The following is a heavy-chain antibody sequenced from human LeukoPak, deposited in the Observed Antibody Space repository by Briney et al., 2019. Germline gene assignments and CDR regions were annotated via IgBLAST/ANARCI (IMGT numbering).Heavy chain of an antibody. CDR3: ARDYYDSSGYRWFDP. D-gene: IGHD3-22*01. J-gene: IGHJ5*02. CDR1: GFTVSSNY. V-gene: IGHV3-53*01. CDR2: IYSGGST. Sequence: GGSLRLSCAASGFTVSSNYMSWVRQAPGKGLEWVSVIYSGGSTYYADSVKGRFTISRDNSKNTLYLQMNSLRAEDTAVYYCARDYYDSSGYRWFDPWGQGTLVTVSS.